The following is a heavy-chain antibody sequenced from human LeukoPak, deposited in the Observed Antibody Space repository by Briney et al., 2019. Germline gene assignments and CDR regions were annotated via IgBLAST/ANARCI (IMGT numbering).Heavy chain of an antibody. CDR1: GFSLSTSGMC. J-gene: IGHJ4*02. CDR2: IDWDDDK. V-gene: IGHV2-70*11. Sequence: SGPTLVNPTQTLTLTCTFSGFSLSTSGMCVSWIRQPPGKALEWLARIDWDDDKYYSTSLKTRLTISKDTSKNQVVLTMTNMDPEDTATYYCARIRDSSGWGYYFDYWGQGTLVTVSS. D-gene: IGHD6-19*01. CDR3: ARIRDSSGWGYYFDY.